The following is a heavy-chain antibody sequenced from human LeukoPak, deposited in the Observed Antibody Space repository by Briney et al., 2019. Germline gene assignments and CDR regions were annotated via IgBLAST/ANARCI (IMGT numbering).Heavy chain of an antibody. CDR2: IYYSGST. CDR1: GGSISSYY. J-gene: IGHJ4*02. V-gene: IGHV4-59*08. Sequence: SETLSLTCSASGGSISSYYWNWIRQPPGKGLEWIGYIYYSGSTDYNPSLKSRVTISVDTSKNQFSLKLSSVTAADTAVYYCARWYSSGWAFDYWGQGTLVTVSS. CDR3: ARWYSSGWAFDY. D-gene: IGHD6-19*01.